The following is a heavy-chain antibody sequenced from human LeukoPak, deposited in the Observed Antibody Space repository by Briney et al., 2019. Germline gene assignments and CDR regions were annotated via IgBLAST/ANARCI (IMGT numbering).Heavy chain of an antibody. D-gene: IGHD3-22*01. CDR3: ARERDYYDSSGYRDAFDI. CDR2: TYYRSKWYN. Sequence: SQTLSLTCAISGDSVSSNSAAWNWIRQSPSRGLEWLGRTYYRSKWYNDHAVSVKSRITINPDTSKNQFPLQLNSVTPEDTAVYYCARERDYYDSSGYRDAFDIWGQGTMVTVSS. CDR1: GDSVSSNSAA. V-gene: IGHV6-1*01. J-gene: IGHJ3*02.